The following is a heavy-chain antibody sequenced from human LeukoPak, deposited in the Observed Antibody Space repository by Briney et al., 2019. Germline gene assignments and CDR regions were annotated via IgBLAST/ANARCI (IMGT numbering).Heavy chain of an antibody. CDR1: GFTFSSYW. Sequence: GGSLRLSCAASGFTFSSYWMSWVRQAPGKGLEWVANIKQDGSEKYYVDSVKGRFTISRDNSKNSLYLQLTSLRAEDTALYYCARDRGRNSFDYWGQGTLVSVSS. CDR3: ARDRGRNSFDY. V-gene: IGHV3-7*01. D-gene: IGHD1-14*01. CDR2: IKQDGSEK. J-gene: IGHJ4*02.